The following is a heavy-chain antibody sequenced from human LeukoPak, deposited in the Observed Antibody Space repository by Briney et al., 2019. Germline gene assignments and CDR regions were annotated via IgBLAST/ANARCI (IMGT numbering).Heavy chain of an antibody. Sequence: ASVKVSCKASGYTFTGYYMHWVRQAPGQGLEWMGWINPNSGGTNYAQKFQGRVTMTRDTSISTAYMELSRLRSDDTAVYYCARDVQIAPKTSYYMDVWGKGTTVTVSS. CDR3: ARDVQIAPKTSYYMDV. CDR2: INPNSGGT. D-gene: IGHD6-13*01. J-gene: IGHJ6*03. V-gene: IGHV1-2*02. CDR1: GYTFTGYY.